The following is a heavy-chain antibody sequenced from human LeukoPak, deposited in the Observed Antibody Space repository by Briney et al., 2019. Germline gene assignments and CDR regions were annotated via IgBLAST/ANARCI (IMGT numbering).Heavy chain of an antibody. D-gene: IGHD3-10*01. J-gene: IGHJ3*02. Sequence: GGSLRLSCAASGFTFSSYAMSWVRQAQGKGQEWVSAISGSGGSTYYADSVKGRFTISRDNSKNTLYLQMNSLRAEDTAVYYCAKHRTSGSYAFDIWGQGTMVTVSS. CDR2: ISGSGGST. CDR3: AKHRTSGSYAFDI. CDR1: GFTFSSYA. V-gene: IGHV3-23*01.